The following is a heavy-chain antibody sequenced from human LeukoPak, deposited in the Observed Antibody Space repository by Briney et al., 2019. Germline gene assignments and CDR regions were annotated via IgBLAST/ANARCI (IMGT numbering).Heavy chain of an antibody. CDR2: IYYSGST. CDR1: GGSISSSSYY. D-gene: IGHD2-2*01. J-gene: IGHJ6*03. CDR3: ARDYCSSTSCYQYFYYYYYMDV. V-gene: IGHV4-39*07. Sequence: SETLSLTCTVSGGSISSSSYYWGWIRQPPGKGLEWIGSIYYSGSTYYNPSLKSRVTISVDTSKNQFSLKLSSVTAADTAVYYCARDYCSSTSCYQYFYYYYYMDVWGKGTTVTVSS.